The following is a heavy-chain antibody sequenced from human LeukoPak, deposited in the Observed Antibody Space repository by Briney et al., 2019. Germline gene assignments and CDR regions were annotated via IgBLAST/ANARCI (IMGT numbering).Heavy chain of an antibody. V-gene: IGHV4-34*01. CDR2: INHSGST. CDR3: ARRVAAAGTRGWFDP. J-gene: IGHJ5*02. D-gene: IGHD6-13*01. Sequence: SETLSLTCAVYGGSFSGYYWSWIRQPPGKGLEWIGEINHSGSTNYNPSLKSRVTISVDTSKNQFSLKLSSVTAADTAVYYCARRVAAAGTRGWFDPWGQGTLVTVSS. CDR1: GGSFSGYY.